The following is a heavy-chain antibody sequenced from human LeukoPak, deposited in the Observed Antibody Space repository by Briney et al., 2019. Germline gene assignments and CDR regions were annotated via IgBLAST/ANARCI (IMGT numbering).Heavy chain of an antibody. V-gene: IGHV3-7*01. CDR1: GFTFSSYY. D-gene: IGHD1/OR15-1a*01. J-gene: IGHJ4*02. CDR2: IKQDGSEK. CDR3: ASSSVGTDY. Sequence: GGSLRLSCAASGFTFSSYYMSWVRQAPGKGLEWVANIKQDGSEKYYVDSVKGRFTISRDNAKNSLYLQMNSLRAEDTAVYYCASSSVGTDYWGQGTLVTVSS.